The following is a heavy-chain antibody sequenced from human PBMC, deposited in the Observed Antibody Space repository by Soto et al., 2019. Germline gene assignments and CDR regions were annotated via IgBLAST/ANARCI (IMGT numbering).Heavy chain of an antibody. CDR1: GFTFSNHW. CDR3: VRGIQTYYGGDV. D-gene: IGHD5-18*01. V-gene: IGHV3-74*01. CDR2: VNFDGRIT. Sequence: EVQLVESGGGLVQPGGSLRVSCAASGFTFSNHWMHWVRQVPGKGLVWVSRVNFDGRITTYADSVRGRFTISRDNAKNAVYLQMNSLRADDTGVYYCVRGIQTYYGGDVWGQGTTVTVSS. J-gene: IGHJ6*02.